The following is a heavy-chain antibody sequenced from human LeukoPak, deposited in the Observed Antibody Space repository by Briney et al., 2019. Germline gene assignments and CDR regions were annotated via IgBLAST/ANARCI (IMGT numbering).Heavy chain of an antibody. CDR3: AKDRHYYDSSGGY. Sequence: GGSLRRSCAASGFTFSSYSMNWVRQAPGKGLEWVSYISSSSSTTYYADSVKGRFTISRDNSKNTLYLQMNSLRAEDTAVYYCAKDRHYYDSSGGYWGQGTLVTVSS. D-gene: IGHD3-22*01. J-gene: IGHJ4*02. CDR1: GFTFSSYS. V-gene: IGHV3-48*01. CDR2: ISSSSSTT.